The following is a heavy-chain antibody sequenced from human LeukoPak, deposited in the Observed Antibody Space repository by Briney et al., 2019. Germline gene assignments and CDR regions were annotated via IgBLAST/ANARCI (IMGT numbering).Heavy chain of an antibody. CDR2: VYYSGRT. D-gene: IGHD3-10*01. V-gene: IGHV4-61*01. CDR3: ARALGYYGSGSYYNVERYYYYGMDV. J-gene: IGHJ6*02. Sequence: SETLSLTCTVSGDSVNSDSYYWTWIRQPPGKGLEWIGYVYYSGRTNYNPSLKSRVTISVDRSKNQFSLKLSSVTAADTAVYYCARALGYYGSGSYYNVERYYYYGMDVWGQGTTVTVSS. CDR1: GDSVNSDSYY.